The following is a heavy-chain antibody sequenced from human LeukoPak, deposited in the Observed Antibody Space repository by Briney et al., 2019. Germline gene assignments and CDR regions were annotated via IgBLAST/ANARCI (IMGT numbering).Heavy chain of an antibody. CDR2: INPNSGGT. V-gene: IGHV1-2*02. J-gene: IGHJ5*02. CDR3: AREAVEDGSGSTINWFDP. Sequence: ASVKVSCKASGYTFTGYYMHWVRQAPGQGLEWMGWINPNSGGTNYAQKFQGRVTMTRDTSISTAYMELSRLRSDDTAVYYCAREAVEDGSGSTINWFDPWGQGTLVTVSS. CDR1: GYTFTGYY. D-gene: IGHD3-10*01.